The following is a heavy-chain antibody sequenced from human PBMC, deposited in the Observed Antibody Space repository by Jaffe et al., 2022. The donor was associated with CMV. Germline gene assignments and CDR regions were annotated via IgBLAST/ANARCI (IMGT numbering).Heavy chain of an antibody. D-gene: IGHD4-17*01. J-gene: IGHJ3*02. Sequence: QVQLVESGGGLVKPGGSLRLSCAASGFTFSDYYMSWIRQAPGKGLEWVSYISSSSSYTNYADSVKGRFTISRDNAKNSLYLQMNSLRAEDTAVYYCATMTTGDAFDIWGQGTMVTVSS. CDR1: GFTFSDYY. CDR2: ISSSSSYT. CDR3: ATMTTGDAFDI. V-gene: IGHV3-11*06.